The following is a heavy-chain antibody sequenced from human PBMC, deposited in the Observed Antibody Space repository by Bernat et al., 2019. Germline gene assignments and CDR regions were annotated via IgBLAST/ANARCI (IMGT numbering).Heavy chain of an antibody. V-gene: IGHV1-18*04. CDR3: ARDPSNTSGRYAYFDY. D-gene: IGHD6-19*01. CDR2: ISCYNGDT. CDR1: GYTFNIHG. J-gene: IGHJ4*02. Sequence: QVQLVQSGAEVKKPGASVKVSCKASGYTFNIHGISWVRQAPGQGLEWMGWISCYNGDTIYAQNLQGRVTMTTDRSASTAYMELRSLRSDDTAVYYCARDPSNTSGRYAYFDYWGQGTLVTFSS.